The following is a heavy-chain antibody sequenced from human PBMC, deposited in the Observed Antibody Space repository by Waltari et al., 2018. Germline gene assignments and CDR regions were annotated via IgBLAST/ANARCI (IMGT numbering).Heavy chain of an antibody. D-gene: IGHD3-16*02. CDR2: MYFRGST. Sequence: QLHLHESGPGLVRPSETLSLSCPVSGGSISTTSYYLGWVRQPPGKGLEWIGAMYFRGSTYYKPSLKSRVTMSVDTSKNQFSLNLTSVTAADTALYFCARHSPRYGGLPMGDFSLFLDYWGQGTLVTVSS. V-gene: IGHV4-39*01. CDR3: ARHSPRYGGLPMGDFSLFLDY. J-gene: IGHJ4*02. CDR1: GGSISTTSYY.